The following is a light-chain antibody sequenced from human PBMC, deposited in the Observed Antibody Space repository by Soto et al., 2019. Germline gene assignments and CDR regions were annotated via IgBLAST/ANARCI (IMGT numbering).Light chain of an antibody. V-gene: IGLV2-23*01. CDR2: EGS. Sequence: QSVLTQPASVSGSPGHSITISCTGTSSDVGSYNLVSWYQQHPGKAPKLMIYEGSKRPSGVSNRFSGSKSGNTASLTISGLQAEDEADYYCCSYAGSITYVFGTGTKVTVL. J-gene: IGLJ1*01. CDR3: CSYAGSITYV. CDR1: SSDVGSYNL.